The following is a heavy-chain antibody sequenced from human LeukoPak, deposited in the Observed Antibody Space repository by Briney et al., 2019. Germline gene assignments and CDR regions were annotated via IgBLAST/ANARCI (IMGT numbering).Heavy chain of an antibody. V-gene: IGHV1-2*02. Sequence: ASVKVSCKASGYTFTSYYMHWVRQAPGQGLEWMGWINPNSGGTNYAQKFQGRVTMTRDTSISTAYMELSRLRSDDTAVYYCARDLGIAVAGGFDPWGQGTLVTVSS. D-gene: IGHD6-19*01. J-gene: IGHJ5*02. CDR1: GYTFTSYY. CDR2: INPNSGGT. CDR3: ARDLGIAVAGGFDP.